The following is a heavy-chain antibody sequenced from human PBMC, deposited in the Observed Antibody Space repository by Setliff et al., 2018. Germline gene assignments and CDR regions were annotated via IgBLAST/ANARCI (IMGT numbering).Heavy chain of an antibody. CDR1: GYTLSNSI. V-gene: IGHV1-18*01. J-gene: IGHJ4*02. D-gene: IGHD2-8*01. Sequence: ASVKVSCKASGYTLSNSILSWVRQAPGQGLEWVGWISAYNGKTYFAQKFQDRITLTTXXXTNTXXXXXXXXXXXXXXVYYCLRLVRYCTKIACQATSGDEVWGLGTLVTVSS. CDR3: LRLVRYCTKIACQATSGDEV. CDR2: ISAYNGKT.